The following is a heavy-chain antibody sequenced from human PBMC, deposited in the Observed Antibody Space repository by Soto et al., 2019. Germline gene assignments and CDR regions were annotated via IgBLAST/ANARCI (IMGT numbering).Heavy chain of an antibody. Sequence: PSQTLSLTCAISGDSVSSNSAAWNWIRQSPSRGLEWLGRTYYRSKWYNDYAVSVKSRITINPDTSKNQFSLQLNSVTPEDTAVYYCARDRGDSGYDYDSRLLENYYYYGMDVWGQGTTVTVSS. CDR2: TYYRSKWYN. J-gene: IGHJ6*02. CDR1: GDSVSSNSAA. V-gene: IGHV6-1*01. CDR3: ARDRGDSGYDYDSRLLENYYYYGMDV. D-gene: IGHD5-12*01.